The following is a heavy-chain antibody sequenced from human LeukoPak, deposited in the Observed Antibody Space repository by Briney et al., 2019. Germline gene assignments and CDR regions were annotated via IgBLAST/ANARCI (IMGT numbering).Heavy chain of an antibody. V-gene: IGHV3-21*01. CDR2: ISSSSSYI. J-gene: IGHJ4*02. Sequence: GGSLRLSCAASGFTFSSYSMNWVRQAPGKGLEWVSSISSSSSYIYYADSVKGRFTISRDNAKNSLYLQMNSLRAEDTAVYYCARGSIAVAGILDYWAREPWSPSPQ. CDR3: ARGSIAVAGILDY. CDR1: GFTFSSYS. D-gene: IGHD6-19*01.